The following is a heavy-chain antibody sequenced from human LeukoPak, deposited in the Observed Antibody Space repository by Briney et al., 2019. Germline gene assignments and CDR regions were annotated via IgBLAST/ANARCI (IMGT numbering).Heavy chain of an antibody. Sequence: SVKVSCKVSGYTLTELSMHWVRQAPGKGPEWMGGFDPEDGETIYAQKFQGRVTITADESTSTAYMELSSLRSEDTAVYYCARDIVDYGGNPWGQGTLVTVSS. D-gene: IGHD4-23*01. V-gene: IGHV1-24*01. CDR1: GYTLTELS. CDR2: FDPEDGET. J-gene: IGHJ5*02. CDR3: ARDIVDYGGNP.